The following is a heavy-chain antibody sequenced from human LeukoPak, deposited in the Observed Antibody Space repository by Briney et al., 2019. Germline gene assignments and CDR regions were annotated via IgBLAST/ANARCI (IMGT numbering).Heavy chain of an antibody. V-gene: IGHV1-69*01. D-gene: IGHD2-2*01. CDR2: IIPIFGTA. CDR1: GGTFSSYA. CDR3: ASRKDIVVVPAAINYYYYMDV. Sequence: GSSVKVSCKASGGTFSSYAISWARQAPGQGLEWMGGIIPIFGTANYAQKFQGRVTITADESTSTAYMELSSLRSEDTAVYYCASRKDIVVVPAAINYYYYMDVWGKGTTVTVSS. J-gene: IGHJ6*03.